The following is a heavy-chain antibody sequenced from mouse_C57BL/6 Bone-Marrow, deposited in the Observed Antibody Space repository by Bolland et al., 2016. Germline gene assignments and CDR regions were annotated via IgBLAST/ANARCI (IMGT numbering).Heavy chain of an antibody. Sequence: DGGSYTYYPDNVKGRFTISRDNAKNNLYLQMSHLKSEETAMYYCARVMVPFAYWGQGTLV. J-gene: IGHJ3*01. CDR3: ARVMVPFAY. D-gene: IGHD1-1*02. CDR2: DGGSYT. V-gene: IGHV5-4*01.